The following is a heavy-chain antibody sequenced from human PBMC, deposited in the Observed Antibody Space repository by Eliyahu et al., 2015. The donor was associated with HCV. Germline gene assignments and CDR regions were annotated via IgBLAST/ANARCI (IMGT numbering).Heavy chain of an antibody. CDR3: ARARGIAVAGHFDY. D-gene: IGHD6-19*01. CDR2: IKQDGSEK. Sequence: EVQLVESGGGLVQPGGSLRLSCAASGFTFSSYWMXXXRQXPGKXLEWVANIKQDGSEKYYVDSVKGRFTISRDNAKNSLYLQMNSLRAEDTAVYYCARARGIAVAGHFDYWGQGTLVTVSS. J-gene: IGHJ4*02. V-gene: IGHV3-7*04. CDR1: GFTFSSYW.